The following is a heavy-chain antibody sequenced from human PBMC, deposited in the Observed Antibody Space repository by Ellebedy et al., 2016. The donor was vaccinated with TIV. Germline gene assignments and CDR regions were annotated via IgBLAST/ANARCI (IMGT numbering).Heavy chain of an antibody. CDR2: INHSGRT. CDR1: GGSFSGYY. CDR3: ARTYSNYVEFYFDY. J-gene: IGHJ4*02. V-gene: IGHV4-34*01. Sequence: SETLSLTXAVYGGSFSGYYWSWIRQSPEKGLEWIGEINHSGRTNYNPSLKSRVTILVDTSKNQFSLKVSSVTAADTAVYYCARTYSNYVEFYFDYWGQGTLVTVSS. D-gene: IGHD4-11*01.